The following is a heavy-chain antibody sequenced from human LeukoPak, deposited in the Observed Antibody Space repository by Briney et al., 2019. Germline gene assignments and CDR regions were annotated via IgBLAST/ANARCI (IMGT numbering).Heavy chain of an antibody. J-gene: IGHJ4*02. Sequence: GGSQRLSCAACGFTFSRYWMHWVRQAPAKGLVWVSRINSDGSSTSYADSVKGRFTISRDNAKNTLYLQMNSVSAEDTAVYYCARNYGDRRTLDYWGQGTLVTVSS. CDR2: INSDGSST. V-gene: IGHV3-74*01. CDR3: ARNYGDRRTLDY. D-gene: IGHD4-17*01. CDR1: GFTFSRYW.